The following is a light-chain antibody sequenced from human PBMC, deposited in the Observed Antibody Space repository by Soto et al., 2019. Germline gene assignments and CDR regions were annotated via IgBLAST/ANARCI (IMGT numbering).Light chain of an antibody. CDR2: EVS. Sequence: QSALTQPASVSGSPGQSITISYTGTSSDIGSNNYVSWFQQRPGKAPTLIIYEVSNRPSGVSTHFSGSKSGNTASLTISGLLPEDEAEYYCSSYTTTTRLFGGGTKVTVL. J-gene: IGLJ3*02. CDR3: SSYTTTTRL. CDR1: SSDIGSNNY. V-gene: IGLV2-14*01.